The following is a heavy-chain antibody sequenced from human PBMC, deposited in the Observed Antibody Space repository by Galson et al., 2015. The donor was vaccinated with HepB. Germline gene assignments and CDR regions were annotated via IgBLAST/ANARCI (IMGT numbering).Heavy chain of an antibody. CDR3: AKAAYGDYPLLHQ. Sequence: SLRLSCAASGFTFSSYAMHWVRQAPGKGLEWVAVISYDGSNKYYTDSVKGRFTISRDNSKNTLYLQMNSLRAEDTAVYYCAKAAYGDYPLLHQWGQGTLVTVSS. V-gene: IGHV3-30-3*01. J-gene: IGHJ4*02. CDR1: GFTFSSYA. D-gene: IGHD4-17*01. CDR2: ISYDGSNK.